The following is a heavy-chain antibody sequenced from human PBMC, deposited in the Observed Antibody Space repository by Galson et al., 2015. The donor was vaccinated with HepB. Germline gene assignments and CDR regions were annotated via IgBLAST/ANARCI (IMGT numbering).Heavy chain of an antibody. CDR3: ARQPIYDHYYYARDV. Sequence: QSGAEVKKPGESLRISCKGSGFSSTSYWISWVRQMPGKGLEWMGRIDPSDSYTNYSPSFQGHVTISADKPISTAYLQWSSLKASDTAMYYCARQPIYDHYYYARDVLGQGTTVTVSS. CDR1: GFSSTSYW. D-gene: IGHD5/OR15-5a*01. V-gene: IGHV5-10-1*01. J-gene: IGHJ6*02. CDR2: IDPSDSYT.